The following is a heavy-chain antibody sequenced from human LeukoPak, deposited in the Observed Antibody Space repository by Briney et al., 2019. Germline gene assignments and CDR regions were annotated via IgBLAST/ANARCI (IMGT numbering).Heavy chain of an antibody. D-gene: IGHD5-12*01. CDR3: AKFAAVATYFVDY. CDR2: ISSSSSYI. V-gene: IGHV3-21*04. Sequence: GGSLRLSCAASGFTFSSYSMNWVRQAPGKGLEWVSSISSSSSYIYYADSVKGRFTISRDNSKNTLYLQMNSLRAEDTAVYYCAKFAAVATYFVDYWGQGTLVTVSS. CDR1: GFTFSSYS. J-gene: IGHJ4*02.